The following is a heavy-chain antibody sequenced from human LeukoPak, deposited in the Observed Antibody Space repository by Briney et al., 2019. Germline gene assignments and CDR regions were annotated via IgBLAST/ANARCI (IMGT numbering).Heavy chain of an antibody. CDR2: ISWNSGSI. CDR1: GFTFDDYA. CDR3: ARGELLFDY. J-gene: IGHJ4*02. D-gene: IGHD1-26*01. V-gene: IGHV3-9*01. Sequence: GGSLRLSCAASGFTFDDYAMHWVRQAPGKGLEWVSGISWNSGSIGYADSVKGRFTISRDNAKNSLYLQMNSLRAEDTAVYYCARGELLFDYWGQGTLVTVSS.